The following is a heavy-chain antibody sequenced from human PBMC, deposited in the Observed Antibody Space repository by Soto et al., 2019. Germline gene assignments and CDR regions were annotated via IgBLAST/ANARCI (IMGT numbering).Heavy chain of an antibody. Sequence: HPGGSLRLSCAASGFTFSSYGMHWVRQAPGKGLEWVAVISYDGSNKYYADSVKGRFTISRDNSKNTLYLQMNSLRAEDTAVYYCAKDGTHYYDSSGYYGPWFDPWGQGTLVTVSS. CDR3: AKDGTHYYDSSGYYGPWFDP. D-gene: IGHD3-22*01. V-gene: IGHV3-30*18. CDR1: GFTFSSYG. CDR2: ISYDGSNK. J-gene: IGHJ5*02.